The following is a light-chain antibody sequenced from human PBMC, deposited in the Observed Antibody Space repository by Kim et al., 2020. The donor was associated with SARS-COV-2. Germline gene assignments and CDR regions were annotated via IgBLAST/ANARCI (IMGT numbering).Light chain of an antibody. CDR2: DAS. CDR1: QSISSW. Sequence: LSASVGDRVTITCRASQSISSWLAWYQQKPGKAPKLLIYDASSLESGVPSRFSGSGSGTEFTLTISSLQPDDFATYYCQQYILLTFGGGTKVDIK. J-gene: IGKJ4*01. CDR3: QQYILLT. V-gene: IGKV1-5*01.